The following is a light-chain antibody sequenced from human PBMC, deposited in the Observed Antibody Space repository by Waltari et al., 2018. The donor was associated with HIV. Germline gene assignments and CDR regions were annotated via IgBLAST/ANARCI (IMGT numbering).Light chain of an antibody. CDR1: QSISSY. V-gene: IGKV1-39*01. CDR3: QQCYSTPLA. J-gene: IGKJ3*01. Sequence: DIQMNQSPSSLSASVGDRVTITCRASQSISSYLNWYPQKPGKAPKLLIYAASIWQSGVPSSVSGSGSGTDFTLAISSLQPEDFATDCWQQCYSTPLAFGPGTKVDIK. CDR2: AAS.